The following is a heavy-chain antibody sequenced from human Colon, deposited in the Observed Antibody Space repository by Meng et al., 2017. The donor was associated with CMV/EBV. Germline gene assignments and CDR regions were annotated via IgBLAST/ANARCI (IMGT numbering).Heavy chain of an antibody. J-gene: IGHJ6*02. CDR2: VYYSGAT. CDR1: GGSISNTNLY. Sequence: SETLSLTCTVSGGSISNTNLYWGWVRQPPGKGLEWIGTVYYSGATQYNPALKSRVTVSVDTSKNQFSLTMNSVTAADTAVYYCAREGRRGTSLPPYFHYYGVDVWGQGTTVTVSS. D-gene: IGHD2-15*01. CDR3: AREGRRGTSLPPYFHYYGVDV. V-gene: IGHV4-39*07.